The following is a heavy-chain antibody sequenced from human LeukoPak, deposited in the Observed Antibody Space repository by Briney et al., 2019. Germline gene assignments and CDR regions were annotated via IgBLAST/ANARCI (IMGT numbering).Heavy chain of an antibody. CDR2: INPNSGGT. J-gene: IGHJ4*02. CDR1: GYTFTGYY. CDR3: ARRSHYYDSSPFDY. V-gene: IGHV1-2*02. D-gene: IGHD3-22*01. Sequence: ASVKVSCKASGYTFTGYYIHWVRQAPGQGLEWMGWINPNSGGTNYAQKFQGKVTMTSDTSISTAYMELSSLRSDDTAVYYCARRSHYYDSSPFDYWGQGTLVTVSS.